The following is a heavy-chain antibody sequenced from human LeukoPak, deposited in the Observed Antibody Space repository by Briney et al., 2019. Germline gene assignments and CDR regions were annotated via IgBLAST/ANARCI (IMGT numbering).Heavy chain of an antibody. CDR1: GFTFGSYS. J-gene: IGHJ4*02. D-gene: IGHD1-20*01. CDR2: ISSGSRTI. Sequence: PGGSLRLSCAASGFTFGSYSMNWVRQAPGKGLEWISYISSGSRTIYYAGSVEGRFTVSRDNAKNSLYLQMRSLRAEDTAVYYCARGSITGHRDFDYWGQGTLVTVSS. CDR3: ARGSITGHRDFDY. V-gene: IGHV3-48*01.